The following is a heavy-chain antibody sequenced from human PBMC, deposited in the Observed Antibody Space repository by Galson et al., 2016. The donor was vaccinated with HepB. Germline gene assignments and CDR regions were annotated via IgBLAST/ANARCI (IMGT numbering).Heavy chain of an antibody. D-gene: IGHD3-22*01. Sequence: SLRLSCAASGFTFDDYAMHWVRQPPGKGLEWVSLITWDGRRASYADSVRGRFTISRDNGKNSLFLQMKNLRVEDTAFYYCVRNEPPYDSSGYPGDYWGQGTLVTVSS. CDR2: ITWDGRRA. J-gene: IGHJ4*02. V-gene: IGHV3-43D*04. CDR1: GFTFDDYA. CDR3: VRNEPPYDSSGYPGDY.